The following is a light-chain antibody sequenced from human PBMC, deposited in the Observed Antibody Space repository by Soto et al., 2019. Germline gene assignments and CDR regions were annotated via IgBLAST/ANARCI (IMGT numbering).Light chain of an antibody. CDR2: DAY. Sequence: EVVLTESPVTSSLSPGERAPLFCRASQSFRGLLAWYQQKPGQAPRVIIYDAYNRATGIPPRFSGSGYGTDFNLTISSLEPEDSAVYYCQQRHMWPITFGQGTRLEIK. J-gene: IGKJ5*01. CDR1: QSFRGL. CDR3: QQRHMWPIT. V-gene: IGKV3-11*01.